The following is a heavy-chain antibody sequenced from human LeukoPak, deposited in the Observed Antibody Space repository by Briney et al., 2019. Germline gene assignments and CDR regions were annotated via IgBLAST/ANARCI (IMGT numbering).Heavy chain of an antibody. V-gene: IGHV4-4*02. J-gene: IGHJ4*02. Sequence: SETLSFTCDFSGGSNTQTNYWIWVRQPPGKGLEWIGEVNLQGGTNYNPSLLRRVAISVDTSANHVSLQMTSVTAADTAVYYCAREGGSYRPLDYSGQGTLVTVSS. D-gene: IGHD3-16*02. CDR1: GGSNTQTNY. CDR2: VNLQGGT. CDR3: AREGGSYRPLDY.